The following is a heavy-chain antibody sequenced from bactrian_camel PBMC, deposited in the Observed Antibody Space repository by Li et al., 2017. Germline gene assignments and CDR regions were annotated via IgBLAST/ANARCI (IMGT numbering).Heavy chain of an antibody. CDR3: VLGVSANN. CDR2: ISGGGSKI. D-gene: IGHD5*01. J-gene: IGHJ4*01. CDR1: GFTFSDCY. V-gene: IGHV3S6*01. Sequence: HVQLVESGGGLVQPGGSLRLSCAASGFTFSDCYMTWVRQVPGKGLEWVSSISGGGSKICYADSVNGRFTISRDDAKNTLSLQMNTLKSEDTALYYCVLGVSANNWGQGTQVTVS.